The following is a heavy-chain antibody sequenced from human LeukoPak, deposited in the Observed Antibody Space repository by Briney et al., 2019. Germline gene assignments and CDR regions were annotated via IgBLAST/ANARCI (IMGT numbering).Heavy chain of an antibody. Sequence: SQTLSLTCTVSGDSISSEISSESYYWSWIRRPAGKGLEWIGRIYARGSTNYNPSLHSRVTISVDTSKNQFFLKLTSVTAADTAMYYCAREENWYGSGTYWFDPWGQGTLVTVSS. D-gene: IGHD3-10*01. V-gene: IGHV4-61*02. CDR3: AREENWYGSGTYWFDP. CDR2: IYARGST. J-gene: IGHJ5*02. CDR1: GDSISSEISSESYY.